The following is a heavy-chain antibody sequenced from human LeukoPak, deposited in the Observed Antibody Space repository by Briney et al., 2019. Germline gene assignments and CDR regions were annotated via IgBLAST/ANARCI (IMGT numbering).Heavy chain of an antibody. CDR2: ISSSSGTI. CDR1: GFTFNTYS. V-gene: IGHV3-48*02. J-gene: IGHJ4*02. CDR3: ARTDMNGGSYYNFDS. Sequence: GGSLRLSCAASGFTFNTYSINWVRQAPGKGLEWVSYISSSSGTIFYADSVKGRFTISRDNAKNSLYLQMNSLRDEDTAVYYCARTDMNGGSYYNFDSWGQGTLVTVSS. D-gene: IGHD1-26*01.